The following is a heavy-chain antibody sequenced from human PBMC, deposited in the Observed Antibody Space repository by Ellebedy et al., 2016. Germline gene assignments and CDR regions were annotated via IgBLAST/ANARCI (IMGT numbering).Heavy chain of an antibody. J-gene: IGHJ4*02. CDR1: GGSISSGDYY. V-gene: IGHV4-30-4*01. CDR3: ARDLSWFGVDY. Sequence: SETLSLXXTVSGGSISSGDYYWSWIRQPPGKGLEWIGYIYYSGSTYYNPSLKSRVTISVDTSKNQFSLKLSSVTAADTAVYYCARDLSWFGVDYWGQGTLVTVSS. D-gene: IGHD3-10*01. CDR2: IYYSGST.